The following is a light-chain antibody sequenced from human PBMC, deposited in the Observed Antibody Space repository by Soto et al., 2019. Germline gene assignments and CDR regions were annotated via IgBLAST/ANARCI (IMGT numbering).Light chain of an antibody. CDR3: HHRVNWPT. J-gene: IGKJ3*01. Sequence: EIVLTQSPATLSLSPGERAILSCRASQNVNRYLGWYQQKPGQAPRLLIYDASNRATGIPARFSGSGSGTDFSLTISSLEPEDFAVYYCHHRVNWPTFGPGTNVDMK. CDR1: QNVNRY. CDR2: DAS. V-gene: IGKV3-11*01.